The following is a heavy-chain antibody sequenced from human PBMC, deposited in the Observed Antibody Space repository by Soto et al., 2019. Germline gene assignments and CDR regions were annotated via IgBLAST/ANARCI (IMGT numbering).Heavy chain of an antibody. D-gene: IGHD3-10*01. V-gene: IGHV3-23*01. CDR3: AKGGSDPPRYYYGMGV. CDR1: GFTFSSYA. CDR2: ISGSGGST. J-gene: IGHJ6*02. Sequence: GGSLRLSCAASGFTFSSYAMSWVRQAPGKGLEWVSAISGSGGSTYYADSVKGRFTISRDNSENTLYLQMNSLRAEDTAVYYCAKGGSDPPRYYYGMGVWGQGTTVTVSS.